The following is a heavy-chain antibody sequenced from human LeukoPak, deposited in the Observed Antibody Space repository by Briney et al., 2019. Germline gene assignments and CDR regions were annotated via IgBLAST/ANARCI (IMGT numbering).Heavy chain of an antibody. CDR3: ASASTTLGYYYGSGSLGDAFDI. CDR2: IIPIFGTT. D-gene: IGHD3-10*01. J-gene: IGHJ3*02. Sequence: GASVKVSCKASGDTFSSYTISCVRHAPGQGLEWMGGIIPIFGTTHYAQKFQGRVTVTADESTSTGYMELSSPSSEDTAVYYCASASTTLGYYYGSGSLGDAFDIWVQGTKVTVSS. CDR1: GDTFSSYT. V-gene: IGHV1-69*13.